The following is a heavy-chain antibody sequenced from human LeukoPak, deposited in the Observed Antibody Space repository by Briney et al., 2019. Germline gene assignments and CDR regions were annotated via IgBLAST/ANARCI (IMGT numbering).Heavy chain of an antibody. D-gene: IGHD3-10*01. CDR2: IGTAGDT. V-gene: IGHV3-13*04. J-gene: IGHJ3*02. CDR3: ARAYRGYYGSGSYYNDAFDI. CDR1: GFAFSSYD. Sequence: GGSLRLSCAASGFAFSSYDMHWVRQATGKGLEWVSAIGTAGDTYYPGSVRGRFTISRENAKNSLYLQMNSLRAGDTAVYYCARAYRGYYGSGSYYNDAFDIWGQGTMVTVSS.